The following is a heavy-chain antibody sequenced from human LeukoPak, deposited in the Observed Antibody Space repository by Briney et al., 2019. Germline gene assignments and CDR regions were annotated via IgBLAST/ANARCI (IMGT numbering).Heavy chain of an antibody. CDR1: GFTFSVYT. CDR3: GGPYYYDSWGYFNY. D-gene: IGHD3-22*01. J-gene: IGHJ4*02. CDR2: ISYDGDNK. V-gene: IGHV3-30*09. Sequence: GGSLRLSCAASGFTFSVYTLHWVRQAPGKGLEWLAVISYDGDNKYYADSVQGRFAISRDNSKNTLYLQMTRLRAEDTAVYYWGGPYYYDSWGYFNYWGPGTLVTVSS.